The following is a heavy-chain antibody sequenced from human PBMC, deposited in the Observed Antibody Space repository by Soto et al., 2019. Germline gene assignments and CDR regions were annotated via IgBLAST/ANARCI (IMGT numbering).Heavy chain of an antibody. CDR2: ISSSSSYT. D-gene: IGHD2-21*02. CDR3: ARDGAYCGGDCYPDAFDI. Sequence: SGGSLRLSCAASGFTFSDYYMSWIRRAPGKGLEWVSYISSSSSYTNYVDSVKGRLTISRDNAKNSLYLQMNSLRAEDTAVYYCARDGAYCGGDCYPDAFDIWGQGTMVTVSS. V-gene: IGHV3-11*06. CDR1: GFTFSDYY. J-gene: IGHJ3*02.